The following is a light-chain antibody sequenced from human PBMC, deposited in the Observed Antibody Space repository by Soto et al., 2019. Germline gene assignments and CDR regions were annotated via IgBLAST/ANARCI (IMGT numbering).Light chain of an antibody. V-gene: IGKV3-15*01. CDR1: QSVSSN. Sequence: EIVLTQSPATLSVSPGERATLSCRASQSVSSNLAWYQQKPGQAPRLLIYGASTTATGIPARFSGSGSGTDFTLTINSLQSEDFAIYYCQQYNNWPPGTFGQGTKLEIK. CDR2: GAS. CDR3: QQYNNWPPGT. J-gene: IGKJ2*01.